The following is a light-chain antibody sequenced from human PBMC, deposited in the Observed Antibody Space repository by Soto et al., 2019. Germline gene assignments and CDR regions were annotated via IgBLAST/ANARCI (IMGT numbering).Light chain of an antibody. CDR1: QSVNNY. J-gene: IGKJ4*01. Sequence: EIVLTQSPATLPLSPGERATLSCRASQSVNNYLAWYQQKPGQAPRLLIYDVSNRATGIPARFSGSGSGTDFTLTITSLEREDFAVYYCQQRINWPLTFGGGTKVEIK. CDR3: QQRINWPLT. V-gene: IGKV3-11*01. CDR2: DVS.